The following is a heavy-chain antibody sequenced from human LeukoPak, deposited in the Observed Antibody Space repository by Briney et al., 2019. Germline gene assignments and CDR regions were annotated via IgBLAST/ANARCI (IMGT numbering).Heavy chain of an antibody. J-gene: IGHJ2*01. D-gene: IGHD2-21*01. Sequence: ASVKVSCKASGYTFRSYGLSWVRQAPGQGLEWLGWISCYNGETRYEQNLQGRVTLTTDTSTTTAYMELRSLRSDDTAVYYCARVGMEIGWSLELWGRGTLVTVSS. CDR3: ARVGMEIGWSLEL. CDR2: ISCYNGET. V-gene: IGHV1-18*01. CDR1: GYTFRSYG.